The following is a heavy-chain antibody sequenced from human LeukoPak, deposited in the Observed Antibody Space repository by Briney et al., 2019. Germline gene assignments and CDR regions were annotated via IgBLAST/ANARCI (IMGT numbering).Heavy chain of an antibody. J-gene: IGHJ4*02. D-gene: IGHD2-2*01. Sequence: PGGSLRLSCAASGFTFSSYSMNWVRQAPGKGLEWVSSISSSSSYIYYADSVKGRFTISRDNAKNPLYLQMNSLRAEDTAVYYCARVLGCSSTSCPFDYWGQGTLVTVSS. CDR2: ISSSSSYI. V-gene: IGHV3-21*01. CDR3: ARVLGCSSTSCPFDY. CDR1: GFTFSSYS.